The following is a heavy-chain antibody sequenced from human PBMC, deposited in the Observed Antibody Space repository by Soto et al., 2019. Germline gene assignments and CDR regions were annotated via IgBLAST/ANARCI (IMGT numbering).Heavy chain of an antibody. CDR3: ARVAVFCSSTSCYESSTIHYYYYYMDV. CDR2: INWNGGST. CDR1: GFTFDDYG. V-gene: IGHV3-20*04. Sequence: GGSLRLSCAASGFTFDDYGMSWVRQAPGKGLEWVSGINWNGGSTGYADSVKGRFTISRDNAKNSLYLQMNSLRAEDTAVVYCARVAVFCSSTSCYESSTIHYYYYYMDVWGKGTTVTVSS. J-gene: IGHJ6*03. D-gene: IGHD2-2*01.